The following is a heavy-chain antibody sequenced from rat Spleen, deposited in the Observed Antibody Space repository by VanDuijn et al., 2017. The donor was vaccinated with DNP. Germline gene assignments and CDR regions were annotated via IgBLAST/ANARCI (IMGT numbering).Heavy chain of an antibody. D-gene: IGHD1-11*01. CDR3: VARIYGGFSF. CDR1: GFTFTNFG. V-gene: IGHV5-29*01. J-gene: IGHJ2*01. Sequence: EVQLVESGGGLVQPGGSLKLSCAASGFTFTNFGMAWVRQAPKKSLEWVATITYDGSKTYYRDSVKGRFTISRDNTKNTLHLQMDNLGSDDTATYYCVARIYGGFSFWGQGIMVTVSS. CDR2: ITYDGSKT.